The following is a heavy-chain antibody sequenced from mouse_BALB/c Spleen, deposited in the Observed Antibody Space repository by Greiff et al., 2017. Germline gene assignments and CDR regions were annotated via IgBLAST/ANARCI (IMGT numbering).Heavy chain of an antibody. CDR1: GFTFSDFY. J-gene: IGHJ4*01. Sequence: EVQRVDSGGGLVQPGGSLRLSCATSGFTFSDFYLEWVRQPPGKRLEWIAASRNKANDYTTEYSASVKGRFIVSRDTSQSILYLQMNALRAEDTAIYYCARDAEAYYAMDYWGQGTSVTVSS. CDR3: ARDAEAYYAMDY. V-gene: IGHV7-1*02. CDR2: SRNKANDYTT.